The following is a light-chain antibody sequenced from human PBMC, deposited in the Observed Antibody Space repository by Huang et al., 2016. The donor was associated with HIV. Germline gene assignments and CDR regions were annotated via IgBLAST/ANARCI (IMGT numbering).Light chain of an antibody. J-gene: IGKJ2*01. CDR3: QQYYSIPLT. Sequence: DIVMTQSPDSLAVSLGERATINCKSSQSVLYSSNNKNYLAWYQQKPGQPPKLLIYWASTRESGVPDRFSGSGSGTEFTRTISSLQAEDVALYYCQQYYSIPLTFGQGTK. V-gene: IGKV4-1*01. CDR2: WAS. CDR1: QSVLYSSNNKNY.